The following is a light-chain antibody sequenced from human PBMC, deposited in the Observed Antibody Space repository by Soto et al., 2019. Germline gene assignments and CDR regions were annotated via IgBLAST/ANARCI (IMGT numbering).Light chain of an antibody. Sequence: DIQMTQSPSTLSASVGDSVTITCRASESIFSWLAWYKQKPGQPPELLIHKASTLESGVPSRFSGSGSGSEYTLTISSLQPYDFATYYCQQYNTYSRTFGHGTKVE. CDR2: KAS. CDR1: ESIFSW. CDR3: QQYNTYSRT. V-gene: IGKV1-5*03. J-gene: IGKJ1*01.